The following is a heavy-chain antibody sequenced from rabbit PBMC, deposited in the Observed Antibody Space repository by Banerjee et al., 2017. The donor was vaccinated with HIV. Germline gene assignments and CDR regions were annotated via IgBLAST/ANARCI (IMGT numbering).Heavy chain of an antibody. CDR2: IPIGSRGGI. CDR3: ARDATGNGDANL. J-gene: IGHJ4*01. Sequence: QSLEESGGDLVKPGASLTLTCTASGFSFSSSNYMCWVRQAPGKGLEWIACIPIGSRGGIHYASWAKGRFTISKTSSTMVTLQMTSLTDADTATYFCARDATGNGDANLWGPGTLVTVS. V-gene: IGHV1S40*01. D-gene: IGHD2-1*01. CDR1: GFSFSSSNY.